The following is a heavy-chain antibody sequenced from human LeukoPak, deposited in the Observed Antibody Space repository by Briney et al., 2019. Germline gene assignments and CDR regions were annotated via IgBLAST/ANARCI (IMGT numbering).Heavy chain of an antibody. CDR3: ARVRGVVGATLNWFDP. CDR2: INTNTGNP. J-gene: IGHJ5*02. Sequence: ASVKVSCKASGYTFTSYAMNWVRQAPGQGLEWMGWINTNTGNPTYSQGFTGRFVFSLDTSVSTAYLQISSLKAEDTAVYYCARVRGVVGATLNWFDPWGQGTLVTVSS. D-gene: IGHD1-26*01. CDR1: GYTFTSYA. V-gene: IGHV7-4-1*02.